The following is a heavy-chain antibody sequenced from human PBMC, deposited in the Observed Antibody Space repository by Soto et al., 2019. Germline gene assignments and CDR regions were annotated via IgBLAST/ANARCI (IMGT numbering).Heavy chain of an antibody. CDR2: IDPTDSYT. J-gene: IGHJ4*02. CDR1: GYSFTTYW. V-gene: IGHV5-10-1*01. Sequence: GESLKISCQGSGYSFTTYWISWVRQMPGKGLECMGRIDPTDSYTDYSPSFEGHVTMSVDRSINTAYLEWSSLKASDTAMYYCAKDPYSSGQWSHFDYWGQGTLVTVSS. CDR3: AKDPYSSGQWSHFDY. D-gene: IGHD6-19*01.